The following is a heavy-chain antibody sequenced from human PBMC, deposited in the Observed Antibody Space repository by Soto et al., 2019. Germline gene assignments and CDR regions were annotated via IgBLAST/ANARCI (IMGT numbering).Heavy chain of an antibody. J-gene: IGHJ6*02. CDR1: GLSFNIYW. CDR2: INSDGSHT. CDR3: AGGMAGLDV. Sequence: DVQLVESGGGVVQPGGSLRLSCAASGLSFNIYWMHWVRQVPGKGLVWLARINSDGSHTIYVDSVKGRFTIYRDNAKNTVFLQMDSLRDEDTGVYYCAGGMAGLDVWGQGTTVTVSS. V-gene: IGHV3-74*01.